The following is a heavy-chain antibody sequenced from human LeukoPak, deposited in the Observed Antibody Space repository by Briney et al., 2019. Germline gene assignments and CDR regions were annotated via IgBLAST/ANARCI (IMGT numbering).Heavy chain of an antibody. CDR1: GFSFISYG. V-gene: IGHV3-30*18. D-gene: IGHD4-17*01. Sequence: GGSLRLSCAASGFSFISYGMLWVRQAPGKGLEWVGVISDDGRRKDYADSVKGRFTISRVNSKDTLYLQMNSLRAEDTAVYYCAKRPSDYGDYVSYFDYWGQGTLVTVSS. J-gene: IGHJ4*02. CDR3: AKRPSDYGDYVSYFDY. CDR2: ISDDGRRK.